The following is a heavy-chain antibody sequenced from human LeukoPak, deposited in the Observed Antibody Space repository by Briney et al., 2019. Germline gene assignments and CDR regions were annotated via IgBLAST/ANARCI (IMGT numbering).Heavy chain of an antibody. J-gene: IGHJ5*01. D-gene: IGHD1-26*01. CDR1: GDPMTNYY. CDR3: DRWELTPAKGWFDS. CDR2: IYVSGRT. Sequence: PSETLSLTCAVSGDPMTNYYWSWIRQPAGQGLEWIGHIYVSGRTSYYPSFKSRVSMSIDTSKKQFSLNLTSVSAADTAVYARDRWELTPAKGWFDSWGQGTLVTVSS. V-gene: IGHV4-4*07.